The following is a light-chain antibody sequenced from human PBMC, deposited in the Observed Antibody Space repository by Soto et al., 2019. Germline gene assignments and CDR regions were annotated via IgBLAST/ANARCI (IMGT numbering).Light chain of an antibody. CDR3: QQYNSYSPYT. Sequence: DIQMTQSPSTLSASVGDRVTITCRASQSISSWLAWYQQKPGKAPKLLIYKASSLESGVPSRFSGSGSGTEFTLNISSRQPDDFATYYCQQYNSYSPYTVGQGTKLEIK. V-gene: IGKV1-5*03. CDR1: QSISSW. CDR2: KAS. J-gene: IGKJ2*01.